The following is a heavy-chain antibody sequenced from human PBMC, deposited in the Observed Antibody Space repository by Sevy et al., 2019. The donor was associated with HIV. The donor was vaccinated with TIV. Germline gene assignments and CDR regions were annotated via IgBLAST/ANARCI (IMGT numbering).Heavy chain of an antibody. CDR2: ISGSGGST. CDR3: AKEGGGTWIQRWLVYFDY. Sequence: GGSLRLSCAASGFTFSSYAMSWVRQAPGKGLEWVSAISGSGGSTYYADSVKGRFTISRDNSKNTLYLQMNSLGAEDRAVYYCAKEGGGTWIQRWLVYFDYWGQGTLVTVSS. D-gene: IGHD5-18*01. CDR1: GFTFSSYA. V-gene: IGHV3-23*01. J-gene: IGHJ4*02.